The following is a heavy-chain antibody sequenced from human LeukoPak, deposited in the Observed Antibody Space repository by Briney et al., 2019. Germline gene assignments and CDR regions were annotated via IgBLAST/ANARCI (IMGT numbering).Heavy chain of an antibody. CDR2: ISHTGST. J-gene: IGHJ6*02. D-gene: IGHD2-2*01. CDR1: GGFVFSGSHY. V-gene: IGHV4-61*01. CDR3: ARVEYQLLGRYYYYGLDV. Sequence: KPSETLSLTCTVSGGFVFSGSHYWSWIRQPPGKGLEWIGYISHTGSTNYNPSLKSRVTMLIDTSKNQFSLKLSSVTAADTAMYYCARVEYQLLGRYYYYGLDVWGQGTTVTVSS.